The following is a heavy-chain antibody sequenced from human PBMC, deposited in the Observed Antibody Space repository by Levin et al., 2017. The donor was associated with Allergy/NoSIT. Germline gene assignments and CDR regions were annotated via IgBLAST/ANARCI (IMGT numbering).Heavy chain of an antibody. CDR3: AGGYQLPPGRFDP. V-gene: IGHV4-34*01. Sequence: SETLSLTCAVYGGSFSGYYWSWIRQPPGKGLEWIGEINHSGSTNYNPSLKSRVTISVDTSKNQFSLKLSSVTAADTAVYYCAGGYQLPPGRFDPWGQGTLVTVSS. CDR1: GGSFSGYY. D-gene: IGHD2-2*01. CDR2: INHSGST. J-gene: IGHJ5*02.